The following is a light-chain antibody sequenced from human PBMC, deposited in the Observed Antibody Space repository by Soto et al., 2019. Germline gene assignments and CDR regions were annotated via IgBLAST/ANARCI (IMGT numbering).Light chain of an antibody. Sequence: EIVMTQSPATLSVSPGERATLSCRASQSIANRLAWYQQKPGQAPRLLIYGASTRASGVPARFSGSGSGTEFTLTISSLQSEDFAVHDGQQYNNWLALTFGGGTKVEIK. V-gene: IGKV3-15*01. CDR2: GAS. CDR3: QQYNNWLALT. CDR1: QSIANR. J-gene: IGKJ4*01.